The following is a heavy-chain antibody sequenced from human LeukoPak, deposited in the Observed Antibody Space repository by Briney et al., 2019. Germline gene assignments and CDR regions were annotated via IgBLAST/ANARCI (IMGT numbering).Heavy chain of an antibody. CDR2: ICTSGTT. Sequence: SQTLSLTCTVSGVSIGKTFYCWSWISQPAGKGLEWIGRICTSGTTNYNPSLKSRVTISVDTSRNQFSLDLHSLTAADAAVYCCARDRRYYYGPCDTWGQGAMVIVSS. D-gene: IGHD3-10*01. CDR1: GVSIGKTFYC. J-gene: IGHJ3*02. V-gene: IGHV4-61*02. CDR3: ARDRRYYYGPCDT.